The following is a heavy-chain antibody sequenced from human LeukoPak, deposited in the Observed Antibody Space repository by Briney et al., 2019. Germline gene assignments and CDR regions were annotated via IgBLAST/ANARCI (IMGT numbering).Heavy chain of an antibody. V-gene: IGHV1-58*02. CDR2: IVVGSGNT. J-gene: IGHJ6*02. CDR3: AADPYGDYGMDV. Sequence: GTSVKVSCKASGFTFTSSAMQWVRQARGQRLEWIGRIVVGSGNTNYAQKFQERVTITRDMSTSTAYMELSSLRSEDTAVYYCAADPYGDYGMDVWGQGTTVTVSS. D-gene: IGHD4-17*01. CDR1: GFTFTSSA.